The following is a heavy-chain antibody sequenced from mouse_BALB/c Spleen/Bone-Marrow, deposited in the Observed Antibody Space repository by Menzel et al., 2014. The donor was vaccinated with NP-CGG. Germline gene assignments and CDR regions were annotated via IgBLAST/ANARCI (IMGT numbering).Heavy chain of an antibody. CDR1: GFSLSTSGMG. CDR2: IYWDDDK. J-gene: IGHJ2*01. CDR3: ARRGDGSSYFDY. D-gene: IGHD1-1*01. Sequence: QVTLKVSGPGILQPSQTLSLTCSLSGFSLSTSGMGVSWLRQPSGMGLDWLIHIYWDDDKRYNPTLKSRPTISKDTSXNQVFLKINKVDTADTATYYCARRGDGSSYFDYWGQGTTLTVSS. V-gene: IGHV8-12*01.